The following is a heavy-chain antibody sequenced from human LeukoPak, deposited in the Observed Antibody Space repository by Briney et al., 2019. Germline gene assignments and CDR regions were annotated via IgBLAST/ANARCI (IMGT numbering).Heavy chain of an antibody. CDR3: ARVTTVVTKFHYYFDY. D-gene: IGHD4-23*01. J-gene: IGHJ4*02. CDR1: GFTFSSYE. CDR2: ITWNSDNI. Sequence: PGGSLRLSCAASGFTFSSYEMHWVRQAPGKGLEWVSGITWNSDNIEYADSVKGRFTISRDNSKNTLYLQMNSLRAEDTAVYYCARVTTVVTKFHYYFDYWGQGTLVTVSS. V-gene: IGHV3-48*01.